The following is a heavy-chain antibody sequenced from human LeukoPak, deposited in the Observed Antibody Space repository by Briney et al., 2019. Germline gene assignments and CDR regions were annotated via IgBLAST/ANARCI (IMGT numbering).Heavy chain of an antibody. CDR2: IYYSGST. J-gene: IGHJ6*03. V-gene: IGHV4-39*07. CDR3: ARGGRRKGAGTRVRGHYYYYMDV. CDR1: GGSISSSSYY. D-gene: IGHD6-13*01. Sequence: SETLSLTCTVSGGSISSSSYYWGWIRQPPGKGLEWIGSIYYSGSTYYNPSLKSRVTISVDTSKNQFSLKLSSVTAADTAVYYCARGGRRKGAGTRVRGHYYYYMDVWGKGTTVTVSS.